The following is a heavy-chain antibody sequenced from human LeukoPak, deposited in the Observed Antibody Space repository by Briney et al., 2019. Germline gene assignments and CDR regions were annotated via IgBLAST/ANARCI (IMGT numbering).Heavy chain of an antibody. Sequence: ASVKVSCKASGGTFSSYAISWVRQATGQGLEWMGWMNPNSGNTGYAQKFQGRVTITRNTPISTACMELSSLRSEDTAMYYCATDYYGSGSYEIWGQGTMVTVSS. J-gene: IGHJ3*02. D-gene: IGHD3-10*01. CDR2: MNPNSGNT. CDR3: ATDYYGSGSYEI. CDR1: GGTFSSYA. V-gene: IGHV1-8*02.